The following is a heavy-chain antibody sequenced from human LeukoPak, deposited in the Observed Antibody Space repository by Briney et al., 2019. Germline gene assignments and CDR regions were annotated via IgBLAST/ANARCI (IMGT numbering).Heavy chain of an antibody. V-gene: IGHV3-48*03. CDR3: ASARSACYSFDY. CDR2: ISSRGSTI. J-gene: IGHJ4*02. D-gene: IGHD6-19*01. CDR1: GFTFSSYE. Sequence: GGSLRLSCAASGFTFSSYEMNRVRQARGKGVEWGSYISSRGSTIYYADSVKGGFTISRENAKNSLYMQMNRVRDEDTGVYYCASARSACYSFDYWGQGTLVTVSS.